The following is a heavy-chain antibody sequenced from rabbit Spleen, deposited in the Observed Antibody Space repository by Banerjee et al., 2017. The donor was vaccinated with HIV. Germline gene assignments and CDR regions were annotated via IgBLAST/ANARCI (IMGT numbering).Heavy chain of an antibody. CDR1: GFEFSSYG. CDR3: ARGGGL. Sequence: QEQLVESGGGLVQPGGSLKLSCKASGFEFSSYGVSWVRQAPGKGLEWIGYIDPIFGSAYYASWVNGRFSISRENTQNTVSLQLNSLTAADTATYFCARGGGLWGQGTLVTVS. CDR2: IDPIFGSA. J-gene: IGHJ3*01. V-gene: IGHV1S47*01.